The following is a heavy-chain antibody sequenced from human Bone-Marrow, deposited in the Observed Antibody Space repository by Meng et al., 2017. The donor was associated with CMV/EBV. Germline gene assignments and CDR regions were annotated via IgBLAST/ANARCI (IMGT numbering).Heavy chain of an antibody. J-gene: IGHJ6*02. Sequence: ASVKVSCKASGYTFTTYYMHWVRQAPGQGLEWMGIINPSGGSTSYAQKFQGRVTMTRDTSTSTVYMELSSLRSEDTAVYYCARDLILYYDFWSGYYTGGYYYYGMDVWSQGTTVTVSS. CDR2: INPSGGST. V-gene: IGHV1-46*01. CDR3: ARDLILYYDFWSGYYTGGYYYYGMDV. D-gene: IGHD3-3*01. CDR1: GYTFTTYY.